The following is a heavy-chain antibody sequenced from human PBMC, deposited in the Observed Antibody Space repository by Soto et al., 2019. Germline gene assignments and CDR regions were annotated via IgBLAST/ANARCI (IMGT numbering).Heavy chain of an antibody. V-gene: IGHV1-3*01. CDR3: ASFYCGGDCYSPPWFDP. CDR2: INAGNGNT. Sequence: ASVKVSCKASGYTFTSYAMHWVRQAPGQRLEWMGWINAGNGNTKYSQKFQGRVTITRDTSASTAYMELSSLRSEDTAVYYCASFYCGGDCYSPPWFDPWGQGTLVTSPQ. D-gene: IGHD2-21*02. CDR1: GYTFTSYA. J-gene: IGHJ5*02.